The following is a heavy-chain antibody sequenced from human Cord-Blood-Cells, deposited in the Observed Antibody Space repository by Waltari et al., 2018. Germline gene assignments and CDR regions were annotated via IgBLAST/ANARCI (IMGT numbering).Heavy chain of an antibody. CDR1: GGSFSGYY. CDR2: INHSGST. Sequence: QVQLQQWGAGLLKPSETLSLNCAVYGGSFSGYYWSWFRQPPGKGLEWIGEINHSGSTNYNPSLKSRVTISVDTSKNQFSLKLSSVTAADTAVYYCATLIADYYYYGMDVWGQGTTVTVSS. D-gene: IGHD3-22*01. CDR3: ATLIADYYYYGMDV. J-gene: IGHJ6*02. V-gene: IGHV4-34*01.